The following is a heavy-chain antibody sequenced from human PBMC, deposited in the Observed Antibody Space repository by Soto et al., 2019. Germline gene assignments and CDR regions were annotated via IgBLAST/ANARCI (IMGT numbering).Heavy chain of an antibody. CDR1: GYTFTSYH. V-gene: IGHV1-8*01. CDR3: ARGHKSSTKNWLAP. CDR2: MNPNSGNT. J-gene: IGHJ5*02. D-gene: IGHD6-6*01. Sequence: QVQLVQSGTEVKKPGASVKVSCKGSGYTFTSYHINWVRQATGQGLEWMGWMNPNSGNTGYAQTLQGRFTMTWDPSISTACMELSSLRFEDTAMYYCARGHKSSTKNWLAPWGQGTLVTVSS.